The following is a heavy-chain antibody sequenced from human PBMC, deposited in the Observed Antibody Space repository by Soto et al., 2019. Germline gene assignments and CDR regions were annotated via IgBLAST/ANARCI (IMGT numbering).Heavy chain of an antibody. CDR1: GFTFSSYG. V-gene: IGHV3-33*01. Sequence: GGSLRLSCAASGFTFSSYGMHGVRQAPGKGLEWVAVIWYDGSNKYYADSVKGRFTISRDNSKNTLYLQMNSLRAEDTAVYYCAREEIYYYGSGSFLYYYYGMDVWGQGTTVTVSS. D-gene: IGHD3-10*01. CDR3: AREEIYYYGSGSFLYYYYGMDV. CDR2: IWYDGSNK. J-gene: IGHJ6*02.